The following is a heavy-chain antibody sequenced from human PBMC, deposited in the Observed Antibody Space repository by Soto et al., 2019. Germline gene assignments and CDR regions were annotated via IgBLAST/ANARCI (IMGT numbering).Heavy chain of an antibody. J-gene: IGHJ5*02. CDR2: IIPIFGTA. V-gene: IGHV1-69*01. CDR1: GGTFSSYA. CDR3: ARQNEKVHIAVAGPGWFDP. D-gene: IGHD6-19*01. Sequence: QVQLVQSGAEVKKPGSSVKVSCKASGGTFSSYAISWVRQAPGQGLEWMGGIIPIFGTANYAQKFQGRVTITADESTSTADMELSSLRSEDTAVYYCARQNEKVHIAVAGPGWFDPWGQGTLVTVSS.